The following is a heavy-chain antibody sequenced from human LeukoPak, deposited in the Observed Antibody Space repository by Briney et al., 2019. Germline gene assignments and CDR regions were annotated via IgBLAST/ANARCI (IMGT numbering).Heavy chain of an antibody. CDR1: GFTFSSYR. CDR2: ISYDGSNK. CDR3: AKDPGYSSSWYYFDY. V-gene: IGHV3-30*18. J-gene: IGHJ4*02. Sequence: GRSLRLSCAASGFTFSSYRMHWVRQAPGKGLEWLAVISYDGSNKYYADSVKGRFTISRDNSKNTLYLQMNSLRAEDTAVYYCAKDPGYSSSWYYFDYWGQGTLVTVSS. D-gene: IGHD6-13*01.